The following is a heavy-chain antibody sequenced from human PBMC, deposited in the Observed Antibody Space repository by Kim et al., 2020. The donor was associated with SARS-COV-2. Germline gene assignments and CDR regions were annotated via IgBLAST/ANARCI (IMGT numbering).Heavy chain of an antibody. D-gene: IGHD2-2*01. CDR1: GGSFSSYA. J-gene: IGHJ4*02. V-gene: IGHV1-69*04. CDR3: ARGYCSSTSCYSFDY. CDR2: IIPILGIA. Sequence: SVKVSCKAAGGSFSSYAISWVRQAPGQVLEWMGRIIPILGIANYAQKFQGRVTITADKSTSTAYMELSSLRSEDTAVYYCARGYCSSTSCYSFDYWGQGTLVTVSS.